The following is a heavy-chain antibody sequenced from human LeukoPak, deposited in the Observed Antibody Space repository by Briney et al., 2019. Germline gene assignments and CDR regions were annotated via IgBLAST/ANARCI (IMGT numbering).Heavy chain of an antibody. Sequence: GGSLRLSCDASGFTVSSYAMTWVRQAPGKGLEWVSAISGSCGSTYYADSVKGRFTISRDNSKNTLYLQMNSLRAEDTAVYYCAKDNLDYYDSSGYLDAFDIWGQGTMVTVSS. D-gene: IGHD3-22*01. V-gene: IGHV3-23*01. CDR1: GFTVSSYA. CDR3: AKDNLDYYDSSGYLDAFDI. CDR2: ISGSCGST. J-gene: IGHJ3*02.